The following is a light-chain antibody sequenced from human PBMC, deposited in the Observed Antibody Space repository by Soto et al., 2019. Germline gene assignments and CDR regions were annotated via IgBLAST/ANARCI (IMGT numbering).Light chain of an antibody. J-gene: IGKJ1*01. Sequence: EIVMTQSPATLSVSPGERATLSCRASQSVSSNLAWYQQKPGQAPRLLIYGASTGATGIPARFSGSGSGTEFTLTISSLQSEDFAVYYCQQYNNWPSTFVQGTKVEIK. CDR3: QQYNNWPST. CDR2: GAS. V-gene: IGKV3-15*01. CDR1: QSVSSN.